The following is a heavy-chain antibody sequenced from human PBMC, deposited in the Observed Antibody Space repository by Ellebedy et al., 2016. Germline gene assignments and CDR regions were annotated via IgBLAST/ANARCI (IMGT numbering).Heavy chain of an antibody. V-gene: IGHV4-59*11. J-gene: IGHJ4*02. D-gene: IGHD4-23*01. CDR3: ARATPLRWFDY. Sequence: SETLSLXXAVSGGSISSSHWWSWVRQPPGKGLEWIGYIYNSGSTNYSPSLKSRVTISVDTSKNQFSLILSSVTAADTAVYYCARATPLRWFDYWGQGTLVTVSS. CDR1: GGSISSSHW. CDR2: IYNSGST.